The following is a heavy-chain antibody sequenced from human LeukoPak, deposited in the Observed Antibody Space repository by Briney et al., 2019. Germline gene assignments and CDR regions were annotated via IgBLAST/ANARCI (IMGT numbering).Heavy chain of an antibody. CDR2: IYPGDSDT. V-gene: IGHV5-51*01. CDR3: ARQSVGHYYDSSVFRGAFDI. CDR1: GYSFTSYW. J-gene: IGHJ3*02. D-gene: IGHD3-22*01. Sequence: GESLKISCKGSGYSFTSYWIGWVRQMPEKGLEWMGIIYPGDSDTRYSPSFQGQVTISADKSISTAYLQWSSLKASDTAMYYCARQSVGHYYDSSVFRGAFDIWGQGTMVTVSS.